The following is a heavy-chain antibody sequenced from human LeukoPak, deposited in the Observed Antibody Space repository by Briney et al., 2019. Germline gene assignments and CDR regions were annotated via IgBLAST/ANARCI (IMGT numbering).Heavy chain of an antibody. J-gene: IGHJ4*02. CDR2: ISGSGGST. Sequence: GGSLRLSCAASGFTFSSYAMSWVRQAPGKGLEWVSAISGSGGSTYYADSVKGRFTISRDNSKNTLYLQMNSLRAEDTAVYYCARIYSSGWYYFDYWGQGTLVTVSS. V-gene: IGHV3-23*01. D-gene: IGHD6-19*01. CDR3: ARIYSSGWYYFDY. CDR1: GFTFSSYA.